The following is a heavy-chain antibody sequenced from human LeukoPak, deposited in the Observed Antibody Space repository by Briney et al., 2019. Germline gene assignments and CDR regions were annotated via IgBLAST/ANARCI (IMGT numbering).Heavy chain of an antibody. Sequence: SETLSLTCAVYGGSFSGYYWSWIRQPPGKGLEWIGEINHSGSTNYNPSLKSRVTISVDTSKNQLSLKLSSVTAADTAVYYCASDTTTVTSPFDYWGQGTLVTVSS. CDR1: GGSFSGYY. D-gene: IGHD4-17*01. CDR3: ASDTTTVTSPFDY. CDR2: INHSGST. V-gene: IGHV4-34*01. J-gene: IGHJ4*02.